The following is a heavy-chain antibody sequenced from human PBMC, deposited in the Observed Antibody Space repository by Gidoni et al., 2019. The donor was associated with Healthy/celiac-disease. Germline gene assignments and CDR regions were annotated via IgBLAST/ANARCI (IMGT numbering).Heavy chain of an antibody. CDR1: GGNFSRYA. Sequence: HVQLVQSGAEVKKPGSSVKVSYKTSGGNFSRYAIRWVRQAPGQGREWLGGIIPIFGTANYAQKVQGRGTITADESTSTAYMELSSLRSEDTAVYYCARVSSSWGDAFDIWGQGTMVTVSS. D-gene: IGHD6-13*01. J-gene: IGHJ3*02. CDR2: IIPIFGTA. V-gene: IGHV1-69*01. CDR3: ARVSSSWGDAFDI.